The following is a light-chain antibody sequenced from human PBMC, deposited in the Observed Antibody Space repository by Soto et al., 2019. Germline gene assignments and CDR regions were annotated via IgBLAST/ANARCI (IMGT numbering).Light chain of an antibody. V-gene: IGLV1-44*01. CDR1: SSNIGSNT. J-gene: IGLJ7*01. CDR3: AAWDDSLNVSV. Sequence: QSVLTQPPSASGTPGQRITISCSGSSSNIGSNTVNWYQQLPGTAPKLLIYNNNQRPSGVPDRFSGSKSGTSASLAISGLQSEDEADYYCAAWDDSLNVSVFGGGTQLTVL. CDR2: NNN.